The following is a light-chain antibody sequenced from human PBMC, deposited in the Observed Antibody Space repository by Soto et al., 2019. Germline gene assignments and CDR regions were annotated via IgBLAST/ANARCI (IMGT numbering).Light chain of an antibody. Sequence: QSALTQPASVSGSPGQSLTISCPGTSSDVGGYIFVSWYQQHQGKAPKLIIYEVGNRTSWVSNRFSGSKYGNTASLTISGLQTEDEADYFCSSYTTTNTSVFGTGTKLTVL. V-gene: IGLV2-14*01. CDR2: EVG. J-gene: IGLJ1*01. CDR3: SSYTTTNTSV. CDR1: SSDVGGYIF.